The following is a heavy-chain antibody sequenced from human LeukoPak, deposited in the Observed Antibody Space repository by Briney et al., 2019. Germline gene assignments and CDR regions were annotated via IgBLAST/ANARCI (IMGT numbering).Heavy chain of an antibody. CDR2: IKKDGAEK. Sequence: HPGGSLRLSCAASGFTFSSHWMSWVRQAPGKGLEWVATIKKDGAEKYNVDSVRGRFIISRDNAKNSLYLQMNSLRAEDTAVYYCARGGFGELFGWFDPWGQGTPVTVSS. D-gene: IGHD3-10*01. CDR1: GFTFSSHW. V-gene: IGHV3-7*01. CDR3: ARGGFGELFGWFDP. J-gene: IGHJ5*02.